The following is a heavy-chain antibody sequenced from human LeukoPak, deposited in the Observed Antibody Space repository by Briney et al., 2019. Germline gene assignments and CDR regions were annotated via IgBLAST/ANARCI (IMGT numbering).Heavy chain of an antibody. V-gene: IGHV1-69*02. D-gene: IGHD2-8*01. CDR3: ASGTPAHCTNGVCYRLDMYGLDV. Sequence: SVKLSCKASGGTFSSYTISWVRRAPGQGLEWMGRIILFLGMANYAQKFQHRVTITADKSTSTAYMGLSSLRSEDTAVYHCASGTPAHCTNGVCYRLDMYGLDVWRQGTTVSDSS. CDR1: GGTFSSYT. CDR2: IILFLGMA. J-gene: IGHJ6*02.